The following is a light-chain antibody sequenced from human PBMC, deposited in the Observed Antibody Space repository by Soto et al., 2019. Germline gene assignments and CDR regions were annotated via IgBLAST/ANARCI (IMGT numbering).Light chain of an antibody. CDR2: SAS. J-gene: IGKJ1*01. CDR3: QQDSSSPQP. V-gene: IGKV3-20*01. Sequence: EIVLTQSPGMLSLSPGERATLSCRASQSVSSNYLAWYQQMPCQAPRLLIYSASIRATGIPDRFSGSGSGTDFTLSITRLEPEDFAVYYCQQDSSSPQPFGQGTKVDIK. CDR1: QSVSSNY.